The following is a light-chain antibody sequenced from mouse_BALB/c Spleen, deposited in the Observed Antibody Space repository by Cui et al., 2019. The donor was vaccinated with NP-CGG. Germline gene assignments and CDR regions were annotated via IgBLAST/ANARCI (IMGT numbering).Light chain of an antibody. V-gene: IGLV1*01. J-gene: IGLJ1*01. CDR2: GTN. Sequence: AVVAQESGLTPSPGETVTLTCRSSTGAVTTSNYANWVQEKPDHLFTGLIGGTNNRAPGVPARFSGSLIGDKAALTITGAQTEDEAIYFCALWYSNHWVFGGGTKLTVL. CDR3: ALWYSNHWV. CDR1: TGAVTTSNY.